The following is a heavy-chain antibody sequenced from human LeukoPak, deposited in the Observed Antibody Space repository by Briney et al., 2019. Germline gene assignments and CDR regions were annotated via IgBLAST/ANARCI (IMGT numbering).Heavy chain of an antibody. CDR3: ANSGNDILTGYYSVY. J-gene: IGHJ4*02. CDR1: GFTFSSYA. CDR2: ISGSGGST. Sequence: GGSLRLSCAASGFTFSSYAMSWVRQAPGKGLEWVSAISGSGGSTYYADSVKGRFTISRDNSKNTLYLQMNSLRAEDTAVYYCANSGNDILTGYYSVYWGQGTLVTVSS. V-gene: IGHV3-23*01. D-gene: IGHD3-9*01.